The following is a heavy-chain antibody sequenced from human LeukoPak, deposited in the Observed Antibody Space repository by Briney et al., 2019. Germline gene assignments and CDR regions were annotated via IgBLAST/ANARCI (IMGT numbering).Heavy chain of an antibody. CDR2: IYYSGST. CDR3: ARDPTTDYGDNWFDP. Sequence: SETLSLTCTVSGGSISSYYWSWIRQPPGKGLEWIGYIYYSGSTNYNPSLKSRVTISVDTSKNQFSLKLSSVTAADTAVYYCARDPTTDYGDNWFDPWGQGTLVTVSS. CDR1: GGSISSYY. J-gene: IGHJ5*02. D-gene: IGHD4-17*01. V-gene: IGHV4-59*01.